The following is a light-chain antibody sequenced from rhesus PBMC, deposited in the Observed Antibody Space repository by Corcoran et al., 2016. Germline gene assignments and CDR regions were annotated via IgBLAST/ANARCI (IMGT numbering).Light chain of an antibody. V-gene: IGKV3-24*04. J-gene: IGKJ1*01. Sequence: EIVMTQSPATLSLSPGERATLSCRASQSVGSSLAWYQQKPGQAPRLLISGASSRATGIPDRFSGSGSGTDFTLTISSLEPEDVAVYYCLQLSNWPRTFGQGTKVEIK. CDR2: GAS. CDR1: QSVGSS. CDR3: LQLSNWPRT.